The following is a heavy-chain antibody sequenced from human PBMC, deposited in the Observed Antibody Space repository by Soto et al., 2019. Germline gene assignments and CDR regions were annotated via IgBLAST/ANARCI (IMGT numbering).Heavy chain of an antibody. V-gene: IGHV4-30-2*01. D-gene: IGHD1-26*01. CDR2: ISPSGNT. J-gene: IGHJ5*02. CDR1: GGSVSRGGYS. Sequence: PSETLSLTCAVSGGSVSRGGYSWSWIRQPPGKGLEWLGYISPSGNTYYNPSLKSRITISVATSKNQSSLNLSSVSAADTAVYYCARHARQVWELLGSPRFDPWGQGTLVTVS. CDR3: ARHARQVWELLGSPRFDP.